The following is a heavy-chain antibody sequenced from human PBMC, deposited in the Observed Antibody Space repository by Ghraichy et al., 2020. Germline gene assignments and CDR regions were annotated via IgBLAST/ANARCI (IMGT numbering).Heavy chain of an antibody. J-gene: IGHJ4*02. CDR1: GGSISSYY. Sequence: TLSLTCTVSGGSISSYYWSWIRQPPGKGLEWIGYIYYSGSTNYNPSLKSRVTISVDTSKNQFSLKLSSVTAADTAVYYCARSFWSGTLSFDYWGQGTLVTVSS. CDR2: IYYSGST. D-gene: IGHD3-3*01. CDR3: ARSFWSGTLSFDY. V-gene: IGHV4-59*01.